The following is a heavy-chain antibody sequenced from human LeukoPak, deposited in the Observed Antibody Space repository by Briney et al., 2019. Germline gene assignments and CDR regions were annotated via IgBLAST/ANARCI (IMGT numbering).Heavy chain of an antibody. J-gene: IGHJ3*02. CDR1: GFTVSSNY. D-gene: IGHD5-24*01. Sequence: PGGSLRLSCAASGFTVSSNYMSWVRQAPGKGLEWVSIIYGGGSTYYADSVKGRFTISRDNSKNTLYLQMNSLRAEDTAVYYCARASRWVSFDIWGQGTMVTASS. CDR2: IYGGGST. CDR3: ARASRWVSFDI. V-gene: IGHV3-66*01.